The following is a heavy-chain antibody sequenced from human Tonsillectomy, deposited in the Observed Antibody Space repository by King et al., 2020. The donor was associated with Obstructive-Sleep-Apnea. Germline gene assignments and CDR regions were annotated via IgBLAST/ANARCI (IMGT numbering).Heavy chain of an antibody. CDR3: ARMLNLYSSREYYYSGMDV. CDR2: IFSNDEK. Sequence: VTLKESGPVLVKPTETLTLTCTVSGFSLSNARMGVSWIRQPPGKALEWLAHIFSNDEKSYSTSLKSRLTISKDTSKSQVVLTMTNMDPVDTATYYCARMLNLYSSREYYYSGMDVWGQGTTVTVSS. J-gene: IGHJ6*02. V-gene: IGHV2-26*01. D-gene: IGHD6-13*01. CDR1: GFSLSNARMG.